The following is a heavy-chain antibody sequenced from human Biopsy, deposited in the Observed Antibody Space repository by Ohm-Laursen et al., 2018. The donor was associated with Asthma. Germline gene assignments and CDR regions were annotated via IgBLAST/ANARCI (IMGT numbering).Heavy chain of an antibody. CDR3: AKAIRGDPVDAFDI. CDR1: GYTFTSYG. V-gene: IGHV1-18*04. CDR2: ISAYNGNT. J-gene: IGHJ3*02. D-gene: IGHD4-17*01. Sequence: ATVKISCKASGYTFTSYGISWVRQAPGQGLEWMGWISAYNGNTNYAQKLQGRVTTTTDTSTSTAYMELRSLRSDDTAVYYCAKAIRGDPVDAFDIWGQGTMVTVSS.